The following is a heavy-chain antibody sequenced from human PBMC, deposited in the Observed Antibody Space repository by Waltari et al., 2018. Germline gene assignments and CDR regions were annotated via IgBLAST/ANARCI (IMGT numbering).Heavy chain of an antibody. Sequence: QVQLQQWGAGLLKPSETLSLTCAVYGGSFSGYYWSWIRQPPGKGLEWIGEINHSGSTNYNPSLKSRVTISVDTSKNQFSLKLSSVTAADTAVYYCARHRSYDRQYNWFDPWGQGTLVTVSS. V-gene: IGHV4-34*01. J-gene: IGHJ5*02. CDR3: ARHRSYDRQYNWFDP. D-gene: IGHD5-12*01. CDR1: GGSFSGYY. CDR2: INHSGST.